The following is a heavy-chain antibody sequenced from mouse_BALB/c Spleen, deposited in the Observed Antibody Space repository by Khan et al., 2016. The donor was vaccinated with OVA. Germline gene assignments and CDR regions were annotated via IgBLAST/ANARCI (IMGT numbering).Heavy chain of an antibody. J-gene: IGHJ2*01. CDR3: ARKNGSDFDY. CDR2: INPHIGET. Sequence: VQLKQSGPELVKPGTSVKISCKASGYSFTGYFMSWVMQSHGKSLEWIGRINPHIGETFYNQKFKGKATLTVDESSSTAHMELRSLASEDSAVYYCARKNGSDFDYWGQGTTLTVSS. V-gene: IGHV1-20*02. CDR1: GYSFTGYF. D-gene: IGHD1-1*01.